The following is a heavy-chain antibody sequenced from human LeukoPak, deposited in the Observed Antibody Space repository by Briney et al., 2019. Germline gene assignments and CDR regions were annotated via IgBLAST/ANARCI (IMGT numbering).Heavy chain of an antibody. CDR2: IDQSGGRN. CDR1: GFTFSRFW. D-gene: IGHD3-22*01. J-gene: IGHJ4*02. V-gene: IGHV3-7*02. CDR3: ARGHYDSSGPLDY. Sequence: GGSLRLSCAASGFTFSRFWMNWVRQAPGRGLEWVANIDQSGGRNNYVDSVKGRFTISRDNSKNTLYLQMNSLRAEDTAVYYCARGHYDSSGPLDYWGQGTLVTVSS.